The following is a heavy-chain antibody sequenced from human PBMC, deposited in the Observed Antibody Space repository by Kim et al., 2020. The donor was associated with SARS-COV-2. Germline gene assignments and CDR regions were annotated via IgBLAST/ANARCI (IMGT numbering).Heavy chain of an antibody. J-gene: IGHJ3*02. CDR1: GGSFSGYY. D-gene: IGHD3-3*01. V-gene: IGHV4-34*01. Sequence: SETLSLTCAVYGGSFSGYYWSWIRQPPAKGLEWIGEINHSGSTNYNPPLQSRVTISVETSKNQFSLKLSTVTAADTAVYYCARGGTIFGVVIIPVGAFDIWGQGTMVTVSS. CDR2: INHSGST. CDR3: ARGGTIFGVVIIPVGAFDI.